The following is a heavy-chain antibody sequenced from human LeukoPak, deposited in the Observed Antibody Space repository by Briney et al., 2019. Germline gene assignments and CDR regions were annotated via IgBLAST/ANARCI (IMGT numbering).Heavy chain of an antibody. Sequence: ASVKVSCKASGYTFTNFYIHWVRQAPGQGLEWMGWINSDSDDTIYAQKFQGRVTMTRDTSISTAYMELSRLRFDDTAVYYCARGGYSGTEKPNDYWGQGTLVTVSS. V-gene: IGHV1-2*02. CDR2: INSDSDDT. J-gene: IGHJ4*02. CDR3: ARGGYSGTEKPNDY. D-gene: IGHD1-26*01. CDR1: GYTFTNFY.